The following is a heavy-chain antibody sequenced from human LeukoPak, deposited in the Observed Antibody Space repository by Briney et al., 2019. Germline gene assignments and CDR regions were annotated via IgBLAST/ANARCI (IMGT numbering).Heavy chain of an antibody. CDR3: ARVLSGASVGAGSFDY. J-gene: IGHJ4*02. D-gene: IGHD6-19*01. Sequence: SETLSLTCAVYGGSFSGYYWSWIRQPPGKGLEWIGSIYYSGSTYYNPSLKSRVTISVDTSKNQFSLKLSSVTAADTAVYYCARVLSGASVGAGSFDYWGQGTLVTVSS. CDR1: GGSFSGYY. CDR2: IYYSGST. V-gene: IGHV4-34*01.